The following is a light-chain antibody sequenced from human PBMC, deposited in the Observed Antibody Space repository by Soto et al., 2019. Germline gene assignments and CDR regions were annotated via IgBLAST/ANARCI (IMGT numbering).Light chain of an antibody. J-gene: IGKJ4*01. CDR3: QQYGSSSLT. CDR1: QSVSSSY. Sequence: IVLTQSPCTLSLSPGERATLSCRASQSVSSSYLAWYQQKPGQAPRLLIYGASSRATGIPDRFSGSGSGTDFTLTISRLEPEDFAVYYCQQYGSSSLTFGGGTRWIS. V-gene: IGKV3-20*01. CDR2: GAS.